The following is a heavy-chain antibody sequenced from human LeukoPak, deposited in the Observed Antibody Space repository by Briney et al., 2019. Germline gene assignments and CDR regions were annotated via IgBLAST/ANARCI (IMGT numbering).Heavy chain of an antibody. Sequence: GGSLRLSCAASGFTFSSYWMHWVRQAPGKGLVWVSLINTDGSSTSYPDTVKGRFTLSIDNAKNKLYLQTNGLRAEDTAVSYCARGPTTYFDCWDQGTLVTVHS. D-gene: IGHD1-1*01. CDR1: GFTFSSYW. J-gene: IGHJ4*02. V-gene: IGHV3-74*01. CDR2: INTDGSST. CDR3: ARGPTTYFDC.